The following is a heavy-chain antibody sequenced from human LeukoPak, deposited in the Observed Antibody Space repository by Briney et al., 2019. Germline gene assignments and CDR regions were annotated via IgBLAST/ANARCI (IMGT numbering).Heavy chain of an antibody. CDR3: ARDPSGYSYGHFDY. Sequence: SETLSLTCTVSGYSISSGYFWGWMRQPPGKGLEWIGSIYQSETAHYNPSLKSRVTISVDTSKNQFSLKLSSVTAADTAVYYCARDPSGYSYGHFDYWGQGTLVTVSS. J-gene: IGHJ4*02. V-gene: IGHV4-38-2*02. CDR1: GYSISSGYF. CDR2: IYQSETA. D-gene: IGHD5-18*01.